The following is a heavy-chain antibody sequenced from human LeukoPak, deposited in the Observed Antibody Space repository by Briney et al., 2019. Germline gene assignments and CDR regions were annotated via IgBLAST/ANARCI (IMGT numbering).Heavy chain of an antibody. J-gene: IGHJ4*02. CDR1: GFTYDNYW. Sequence: GGSLRLSCAASGFTYDNYWMSWVRQAPGKGLEWVASIKQDGSEIYYVDSVRGRFIISRDNAKKSVYLHMNNLRAEDTAMYYCARGRDGGFWGQGTLVTVSS. CDR3: ARGRDGGF. V-gene: IGHV3-7*03. CDR2: IKQDGSEI. D-gene: IGHD3-16*01.